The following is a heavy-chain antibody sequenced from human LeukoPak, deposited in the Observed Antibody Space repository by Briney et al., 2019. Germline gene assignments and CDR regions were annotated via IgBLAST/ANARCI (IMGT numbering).Heavy chain of an antibody. D-gene: IGHD1-7*01. CDR2: IYPGDSDT. Sequence: GESLKISCKGSGYSFTSYWIGWVRQMPGKGLEWMGIIYPGDSDTRYSPSFQGQVTISADKSISTAYLQWSSLKASDTAMYYCARLSGNWNYGSSTWFDPWGREPWSPSPQ. V-gene: IGHV5-51*01. J-gene: IGHJ5*02. CDR3: ARLSGNWNYGSSTWFDP. CDR1: GYSFTSYW.